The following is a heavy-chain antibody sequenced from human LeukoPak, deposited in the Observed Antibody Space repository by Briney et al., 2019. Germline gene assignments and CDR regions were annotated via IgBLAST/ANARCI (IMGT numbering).Heavy chain of an antibody. D-gene: IGHD3-10*01. CDR2: IKQDGSEK. CDR3: ARDHDYGAGSYYNREYYYYGMDV. CDR1: GFTFSSYW. J-gene: IGHJ6*02. Sequence: PGGSLRLSCAASGFTFSSYWMSWVRQAPGKGLEWVADIKQDGSEKYYVDSVKGRFTISRDNAKNSLYLQMNRLRAEDTAVYYCARDHDYGAGSYYNREYYYYGMDVWGQGTTVTVSS. V-gene: IGHV3-7*01.